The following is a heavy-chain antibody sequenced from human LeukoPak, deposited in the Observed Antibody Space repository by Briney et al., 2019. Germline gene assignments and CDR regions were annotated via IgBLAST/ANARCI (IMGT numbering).Heavy chain of an antibody. Sequence: GGSLRLSCAASGFTFSSYAVSWVHQAPGKGLEWVSAISGSGGSTYYADSVKGRFTISRDNSKNTLYLQMNSLRAEDTAVYYCAKYYGDYGWFDPWGQGTLVTVSS. CDR2: ISGSGGST. J-gene: IGHJ5*02. V-gene: IGHV3-23*01. CDR1: GFTFSSYA. D-gene: IGHD4-17*01. CDR3: AKYYGDYGWFDP.